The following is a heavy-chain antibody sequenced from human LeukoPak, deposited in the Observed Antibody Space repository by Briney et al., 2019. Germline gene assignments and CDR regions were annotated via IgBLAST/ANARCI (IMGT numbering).Heavy chain of an antibody. Sequence: PPGGSLRLSCAASGFTFSSYAMSWVRQAPGKGLEWVSAISDSGVDTYYADSVKGRFTISRDNSRHTLSLQMNGLRADDTAVYYCAKGSAAARPYYFDSWGQGTLVAVSS. V-gene: IGHV3-23*01. D-gene: IGHD6-6*01. CDR2: ISDSGVDT. J-gene: IGHJ4*02. CDR1: GFTFSSYA. CDR3: AKGSAAARPYYFDS.